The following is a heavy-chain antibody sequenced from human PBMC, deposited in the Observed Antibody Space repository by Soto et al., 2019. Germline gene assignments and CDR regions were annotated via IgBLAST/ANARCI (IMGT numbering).Heavy chain of an antibody. CDR3: ARRSMVSNALDI. CDR1: GFTFSGYW. V-gene: IGHV3-74*01. CDR2: VNLDGTIT. J-gene: IGHJ3*02. D-gene: IGHD3-10*01. Sequence: PGGSLRLSCAASGFTFSGYWMHWVRQTPGKGLVWVSRVNLDGTITSYADSVKGRFTLSRDNAKNTLFLQMNSLRAEDTALYYCARRSMVSNALDIWGQGTMVTVSS.